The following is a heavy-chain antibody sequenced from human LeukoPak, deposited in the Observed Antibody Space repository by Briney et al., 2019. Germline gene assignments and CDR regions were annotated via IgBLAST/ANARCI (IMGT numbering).Heavy chain of an antibody. CDR3: ETGTDSSGGKPKGY. CDR1: GYTFTDYY. D-gene: IGHD6-19*01. V-gene: IGHV1-69-2*01. Sequence: ASVKVSCKVSGYTFTDYYMHWVQQAPGKGLEWMGLVDPEDGETIYAEKFQGRVTITADTSTDTAYMELSSLRSEDTAVYYCETGTDSSGGKPKGYWGQGTLVTVSS. CDR2: VDPEDGET. J-gene: IGHJ4*02.